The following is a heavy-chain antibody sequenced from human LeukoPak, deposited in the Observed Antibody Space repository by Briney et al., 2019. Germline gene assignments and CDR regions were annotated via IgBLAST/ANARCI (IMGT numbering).Heavy chain of an antibody. V-gene: IGHV1-18*01. Sequence: ASVKVSCKASGYIFTRYAISWVRQAPGQGLEWMGWISTGNGNTNYAQKLQGRVTMTTEISTNTAYMELRRLRSDDTAVYYCARDIRRGLGAYLGYFDYWGRGTLVTVSS. D-gene: IGHD2/OR15-2a*01. CDR3: ARDIRRGLGAYLGYFDY. CDR2: ISTGNGNT. CDR1: GYIFTRYA. J-gene: IGHJ4*02.